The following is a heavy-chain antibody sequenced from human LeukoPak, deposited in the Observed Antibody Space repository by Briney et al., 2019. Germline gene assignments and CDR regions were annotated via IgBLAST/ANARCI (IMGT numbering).Heavy chain of an antibody. Sequence: ASVKVSCKACGYTFTSYGIRWVRQAPGQGLAWMGWISAYNGNTNYAQKRQGRVTITTDTFTGPAYMALRRPGSDEPAVEFCGTFVGYYDFWSGYDYWGQGALVTVSS. J-gene: IGHJ4*02. CDR2: ISAYNGNT. CDR1: GYTFTSYG. D-gene: IGHD3-3*01. V-gene: IGHV1-18*01. CDR3: GTFVGYYDFWSGYDY.